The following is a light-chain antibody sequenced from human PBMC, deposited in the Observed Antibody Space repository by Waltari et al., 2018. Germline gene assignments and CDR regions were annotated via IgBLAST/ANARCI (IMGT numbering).Light chain of an antibody. V-gene: IGKV3-15*01. CDR1: QSVNSN. CDR3: QQYNNWPLT. CDR2: GAS. Sequence: EIVMTQSPATLSVSPGERATLSCRASQSVNSNLAWYQQRPGQAPRLLNYGASTTATGIPARFSGSGSGTEFTLTISSLQSEDFAVYYCQQYNNWPLTFGGGTEVEIK. J-gene: IGKJ4*01.